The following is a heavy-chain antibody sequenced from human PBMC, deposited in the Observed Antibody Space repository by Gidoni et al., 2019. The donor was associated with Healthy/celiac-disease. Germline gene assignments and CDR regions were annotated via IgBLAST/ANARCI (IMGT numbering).Heavy chain of an antibody. CDR2: ISSSGSTI. CDR3: ASGPNYDILTALGVVDP. CDR1: GFTFSSYE. Sequence: EVQLVESGGGLVQPGGSLRLSCAASGFTFSSYEMNWVRQAPGKGLEWVSYISSSGSTIYYADSVKGRFTISRDNAKNSLYLQMNSLRAEDTAVYYCASGPNYDILTALGVVDPWGQGTLVTVSS. V-gene: IGHV3-48*03. J-gene: IGHJ5*02. D-gene: IGHD3-9*01.